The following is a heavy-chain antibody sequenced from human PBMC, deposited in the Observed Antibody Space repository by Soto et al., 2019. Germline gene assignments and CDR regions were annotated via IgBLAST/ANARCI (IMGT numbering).Heavy chain of an antibody. CDR3: AHRPGGSGWRYYFDY. CDR2: TYWNDDD. Sequence: SGPTLVNPTQTLTLTCSFSGFSLTSTGVGVGWFRQPPGKALEWLGLTYWNDDDRYRSSLRSRLTITKDTSKNQVVLTMTKMDPEDTATYYCAHRPGGSGWRYYFDYWGQGTLVTVSS. CDR1: GFSLTSTGVG. D-gene: IGHD6-19*01. V-gene: IGHV2-5*01. J-gene: IGHJ4*02.